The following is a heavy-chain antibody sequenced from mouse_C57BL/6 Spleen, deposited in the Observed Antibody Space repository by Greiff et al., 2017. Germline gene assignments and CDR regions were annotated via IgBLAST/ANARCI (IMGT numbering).Heavy chain of an antibody. J-gene: IGHJ3*01. CDR2: IRLKSDNYAT. D-gene: IGHD1-1*01. CDR1: GFTFSNYW. V-gene: IGHV6-3*01. Sequence: EVKLEESGGGLVQPGGSMKLSCVASGFTFSNYWMNWVRQSPEKGLEWVAQIRLKSDNYATHYAESVKGRFTISSDESKSSVYLQMNNLRAEDTGIYYCTGGHYGSSYGGVSFAYWGQGTLVTVSA. CDR3: TGGHYGSSYGGVSFAY.